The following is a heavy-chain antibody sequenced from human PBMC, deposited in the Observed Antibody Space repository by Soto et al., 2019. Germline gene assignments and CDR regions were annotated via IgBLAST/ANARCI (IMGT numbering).Heavy chain of an antibody. V-gene: IGHV4-34*01. CDR2: INHLGSI. D-gene: IGHD2-15*01. J-gene: IGHJ6*03. CDR1: GGSLSDYF. CDR3: ARGREDNVVALAKSSYISMDA. Sequence: PSETLSLTCVVSGGSLSDYFWSWIRQPPGMALEWIGEINHLGSINYNPSLESRVTMSVDTSKNQFSLTLTSVTAADTATYYCARGREDNVVALAKSSYISMDAWAKGPTVT.